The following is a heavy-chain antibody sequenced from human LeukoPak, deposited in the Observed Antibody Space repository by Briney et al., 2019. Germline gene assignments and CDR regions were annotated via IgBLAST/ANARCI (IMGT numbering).Heavy chain of an antibody. CDR1: GFTFSAYA. J-gene: IGHJ4*02. Sequence: PGTSLRLSCVASGFTFSAYAMHWVRQASGKGLEWVGRIRSKGNSYATSYAASVKGRFTISRDDSKNTAYLQMNSLKTEDTAVYYCTSLDYDTLTGYFDQWGRGTLVTVSS. V-gene: IGHV3-73*01. CDR3: TSLDYDTLTGYFDQ. D-gene: IGHD3-9*01. CDR2: IRSKGNSYAT.